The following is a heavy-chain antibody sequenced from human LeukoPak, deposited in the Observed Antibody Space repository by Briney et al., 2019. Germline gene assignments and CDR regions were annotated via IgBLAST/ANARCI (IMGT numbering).Heavy chain of an antibody. Sequence: GGSLRLSCAASGFTFSSHEMNWVRQAPGKGLEWISYISSSSIIYYADPVKGRFTVSRDNAKKSLYLQMNSLRAEDTALYYCARQVGRGWFDPWGQGTLVTVSS. CDR2: ISSSSII. CDR3: ARQVGRGWFDP. V-gene: IGHV3-48*03. D-gene: IGHD1-26*01. CDR1: GFTFSSHE. J-gene: IGHJ5*02.